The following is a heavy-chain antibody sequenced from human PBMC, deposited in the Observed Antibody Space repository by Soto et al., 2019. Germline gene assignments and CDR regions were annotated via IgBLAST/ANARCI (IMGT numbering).Heavy chain of an antibody. D-gene: IGHD1-7*01. CDR2: ISGNGADT. J-gene: IGHJ5*02. CDR3: AKDITGTTPNWFDP. CDR1: GFTFSSYA. V-gene: IGHV3-23*01. Sequence: PGGSLRLSCAASGFTFSSYAMSWVRQAPGKGLEWVSAISGNGADTSYADSVRGRFTISRDNSKDTLYLQMNSLRADDTAVYYCAKDITGTTPNWFDPWGQGTLVTVSS.